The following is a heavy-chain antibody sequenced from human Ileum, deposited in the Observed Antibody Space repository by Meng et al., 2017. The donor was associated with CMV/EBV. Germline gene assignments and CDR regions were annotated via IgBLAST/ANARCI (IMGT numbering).Heavy chain of an antibody. CDR1: GYTFTGYY. CDR3: ARGGGAADY. V-gene: IGHV1-2*02. D-gene: IGHD1-26*01. Sequence: QVHLVQSGAEVKKPGAPVKVSCKASGYTFTGYYLHWVRQAPGQGLEWMAWINPNTGTTDYAQKFRGRVTMTRDTSISTAYMELSSLKSDDTAVYYCARGGGAADYWGQGTLVTVSS. J-gene: IGHJ4*02. CDR2: INPNTGTT.